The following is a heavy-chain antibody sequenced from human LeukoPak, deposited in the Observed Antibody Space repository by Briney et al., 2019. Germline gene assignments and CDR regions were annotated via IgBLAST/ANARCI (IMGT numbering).Heavy chain of an antibody. V-gene: IGHV4-39*07. J-gene: IGHJ3*02. CDR1: GDSISSSNCY. CDR3: ARDAVSREAFDI. Sequence: SDTLSLTCTVSGDSISSSNCYWGWLRQPPGKGLEWIGSIYFSGGTYYNASLKSRVTISVDTSKNQFSLKLSSVTAADTAVYYCARDAVSREAFDIWGQGTMVTVSS. CDR2: IYFSGGT.